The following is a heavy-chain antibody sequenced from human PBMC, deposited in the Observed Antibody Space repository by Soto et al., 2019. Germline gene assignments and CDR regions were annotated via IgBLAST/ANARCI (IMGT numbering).Heavy chain of an antibody. CDR2: ISTNGGST. CDR1: GFSFSSDA. D-gene: IGHD3-22*01. V-gene: IGHV3-64*02. CDR3: ASTADYYDSSGYRVY. J-gene: IGHJ4*02. Sequence: PGGSLRLSCAASGFSFSSDAMHWVRQAPGKGLEYVSRISTNGGSTYYADSVKGRFTISRDNSKNTLYLQMNSLRAEDTAVYYCASTADYYDSSGYRVYWGQGTLVTVS.